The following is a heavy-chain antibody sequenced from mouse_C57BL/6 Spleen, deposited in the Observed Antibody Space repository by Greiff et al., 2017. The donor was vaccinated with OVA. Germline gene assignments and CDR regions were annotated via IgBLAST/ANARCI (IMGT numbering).Heavy chain of an antibody. CDR2: IYPGGGYT. CDR3: ARTGHYYAMDY. J-gene: IGHJ4*01. CDR1: GYTFTNYW. V-gene: IGHV1-63*01. D-gene: IGHD3-1*01. Sequence: QVQLQQSGAELVRPGTSVKMSCKASGYTFTNYWIGWAKQRPGHGLEWIGDIYPGGGYTNYNEKFKGKATLTADKSSSTAYMQFSSLTSEDSAIYYCARTGHYYAMDYWGQGTSVTVSS.